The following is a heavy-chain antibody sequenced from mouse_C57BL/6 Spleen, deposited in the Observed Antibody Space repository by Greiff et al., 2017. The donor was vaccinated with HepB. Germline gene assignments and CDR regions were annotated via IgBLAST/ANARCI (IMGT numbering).Heavy chain of an antibody. CDR3: ARAGGTGAMDY. CDR1: GYTFTSYW. CDR2: IDPSDSYT. J-gene: IGHJ4*01. V-gene: IGHV1-50*01. Sequence: VQLQQPGAELVKPGASVKLSCKASGYTFTSYWMQWVKQRPGQGLEWIGEIDPSDSYTNYNQKFKGKATLTVDTSSSTAYMQLSSLTSEDSAVYYCARAGGTGAMDYWGQGTSVTVSS. D-gene: IGHD3-3*01.